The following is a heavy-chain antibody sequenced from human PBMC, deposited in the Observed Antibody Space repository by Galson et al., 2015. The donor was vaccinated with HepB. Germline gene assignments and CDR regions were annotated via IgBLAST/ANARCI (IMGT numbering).Heavy chain of an antibody. J-gene: IGHJ4*02. CDR3: ARDHIDYGDYTPFDS. CDR2: IWYDGVRK. V-gene: IGHV3-33*01. CDR1: GFTFSTYG. D-gene: IGHD4-17*01. Sequence: SLRLSCAASGFTFSTYGMHWVRQAPGKGLEWVAVIWYDGVRKYYADSVKGRFTISRDNSKNTLYLQMNSLRAEDTALYYCARDHIDYGDYTPFDSCGQGTLVSVSS.